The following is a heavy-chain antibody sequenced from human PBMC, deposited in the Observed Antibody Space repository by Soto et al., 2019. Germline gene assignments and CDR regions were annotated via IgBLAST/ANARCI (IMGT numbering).Heavy chain of an antibody. CDR3: ACIFSGGYGYGFYYYGMDV. Sequence: SQTLSLTCTVSGGSISSSTYYWRWIRHPPGKGMEWIGSIYYSGSTYYNPSLKSRVTISVDTSKNQFSLKLSSVTAADTAVYYCACIFSGGYGYGFYYYGMDVWGQGTTVT. J-gene: IGHJ6*02. V-gene: IGHV4-39*01. CDR2: IYYSGST. D-gene: IGHD5-18*01. CDR1: GGSISSSTYY.